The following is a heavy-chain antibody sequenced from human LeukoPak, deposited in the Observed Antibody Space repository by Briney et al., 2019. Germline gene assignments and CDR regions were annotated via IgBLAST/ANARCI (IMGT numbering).Heavy chain of an antibody. J-gene: IGHJ3*02. CDR1: GGSISSYF. CDR3: ARGRGYGGNYLRAFDI. CDR2: NSGNT. Sequence: SETLSLTCTVSGGSISSYFWSWIRQPPGKGLEWIGYNSGNTNYNPSLKSRVTISVDTSKNQFSLKLSSVTAADTAVYYCARGRGYGGNYLRAFDIWGQGTMVIVSS. D-gene: IGHD1-26*01. V-gene: IGHV4-59*08.